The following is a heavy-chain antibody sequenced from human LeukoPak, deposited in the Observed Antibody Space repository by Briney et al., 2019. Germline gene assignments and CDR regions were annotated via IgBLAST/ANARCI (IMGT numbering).Heavy chain of an antibody. V-gene: IGHV4-59*01. CDR2: IYYSGST. J-gene: IGHJ4*02. D-gene: IGHD4-17*01. CDR3: ARSHDYGDYATIDY. CDR1: GGSISSYY. Sequence: SEALSLTCTVSGGSISSYYWSWIRQPPGKGLEWIGYIYYSGSTNYNPSLKSRVTISVDTSKNQFSLKLSSVTAADTAVYYCARSHDYGDYATIDYWGQGTLVTVSS.